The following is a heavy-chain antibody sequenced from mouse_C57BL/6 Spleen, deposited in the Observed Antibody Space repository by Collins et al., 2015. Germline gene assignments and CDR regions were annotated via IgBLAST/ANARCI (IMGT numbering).Heavy chain of an antibody. Sequence: QVQLQQPGAELVKPGASVKMSCKASGNTFTSYWITWVKQRPGQGLEWIGDIHPGSGNTHYNEKFKGKATLTVDTSSSTAYMQLSSLTSEDSAVYYCARKRLTGTNYFDYWGQGTTLTVSS. D-gene: IGHD4-1*01. V-gene: IGHV1-55*01. CDR1: GNTFTSYW. CDR3: ARKRLTGTNYFDY. J-gene: IGHJ2*01. CDR2: IHPGSGNT.